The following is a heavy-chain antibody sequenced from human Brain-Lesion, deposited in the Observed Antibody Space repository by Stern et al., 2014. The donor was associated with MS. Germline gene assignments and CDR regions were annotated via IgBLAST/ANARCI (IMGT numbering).Heavy chain of an antibody. D-gene: IGHD3-10*01. J-gene: IGHJ4*02. Sequence: VQLVESGGGVVQPGRSLRLSCEASGFSFEDHGMPWVRQAPGKGLEWVAGINWNSGTIAYADSVKGRFTICRDDAKNSLYLHMNGLRAEDTALYYCAKDMMDYFGSGTFGSFDHWGQGTLVTVSS. CDR3: AKDMMDYFGSGTFGSFDH. V-gene: IGHV3-9*01. CDR1: GFSFEDHG. CDR2: INWNSGTI.